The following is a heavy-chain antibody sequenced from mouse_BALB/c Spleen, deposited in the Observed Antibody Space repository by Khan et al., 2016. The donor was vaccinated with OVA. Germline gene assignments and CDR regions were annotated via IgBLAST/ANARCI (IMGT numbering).Heavy chain of an antibody. Sequence: QIQLVQSGPELKKPGETVKISCKASGYTFTNYRMNWMKQAPGKGLKWMGWINTYTGEPTYGDDFKGRFAFSLETSASTAYLQINHLKNEDTATXFCARESSYCYFDVWGAGTTVTVSS. V-gene: IGHV9-3-1*01. CDR1: GYTFTNYR. J-gene: IGHJ1*01. D-gene: IGHD1-1*01. CDR2: INTYTGEP. CDR3: ARESSYCYFDV.